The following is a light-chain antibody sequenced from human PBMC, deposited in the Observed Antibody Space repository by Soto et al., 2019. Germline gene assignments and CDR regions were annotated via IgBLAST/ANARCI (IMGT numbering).Light chain of an antibody. V-gene: IGKV3-20*01. CDR3: QQYGSSPFT. CDR1: QSVSSSY. CDR2: GAS. Sequence: EIVLTQSPGTLSLSPGERATLSCRASQSVSSSYLAWYQQKPGQAPRLLIYGASSRATGIPDRFSGSGSGTDFTLTISRLEPDDFAVYYCQQYGSSPFTFGPGTKVAIK. J-gene: IGKJ3*01.